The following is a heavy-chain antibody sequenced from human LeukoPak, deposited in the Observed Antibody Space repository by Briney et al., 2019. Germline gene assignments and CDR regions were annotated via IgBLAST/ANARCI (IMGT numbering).Heavy chain of an antibody. V-gene: IGHV4-34*01. CDR2: INHSGST. J-gene: IGHJ4*02. CDR3: ARGGRTGSSSWHTGPFDY. D-gene: IGHD6-13*01. CDR1: GGSFSGYY. Sequence: PSETLSLTCAVYGGSFSGYYWSWIRQPPGKGLEWIGEINHSGSTNYNPSLKSRVTISVDTSKNQFSLKLSSVTAADTAVYYCARGGRTGSSSWHTGPFDYWGQGTLVTVSS.